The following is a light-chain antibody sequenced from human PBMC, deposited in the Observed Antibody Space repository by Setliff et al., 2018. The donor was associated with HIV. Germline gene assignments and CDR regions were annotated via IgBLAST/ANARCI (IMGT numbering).Light chain of an antibody. J-gene: IGLJ1*01. CDR2: DIV. V-gene: IGLV2-14*03. CDR1: GSDVATSKY. Sequence: LAQPASVSGSPGQSITISCTGTGSDVATSKYVSWYQQHPGKAPKLIIYDIVTRPSGVSNRFSGSKSGGTASLTISGLQAEDEADYYCSIHRSRGDVFGSGTKVTVL. CDR3: SIHRSRGDV.